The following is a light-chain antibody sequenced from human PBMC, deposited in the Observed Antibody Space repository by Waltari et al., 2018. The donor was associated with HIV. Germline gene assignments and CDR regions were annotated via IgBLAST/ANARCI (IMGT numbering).Light chain of an antibody. J-gene: IGLJ2*01. CDR2: DVS. CDR1: SRDVGGYNY. Sequence: QSALTQPASVSGSPGQSITISCTGTSRDVGGYNYLSCYQHHPGKAPKLMIYDVSNRPSGVSNRFSGSKSGNTASLTISGLQAEDEADYYCNSYTTSSTLHVVFGGGTKLTVL. V-gene: IGLV2-14*03. CDR3: NSYTTSSTLHVV.